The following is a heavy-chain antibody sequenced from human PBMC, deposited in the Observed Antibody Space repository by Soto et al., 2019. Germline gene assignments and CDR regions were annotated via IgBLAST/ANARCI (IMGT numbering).Heavy chain of an antibody. CDR1: GFTFSSYS. CDR2: ISSSSSYI. D-gene: IGHD3-3*01. V-gene: IGHV3-21*01. CDR3: ARGDYDFWSGYYGY. J-gene: IGHJ4*02. Sequence: GGSLRLSCAASGFTFSSYSMNWVRQAPGKGLEWVSSISSSSSYIYYADSVKGRFTISRDNAKNSLYLQMNSLRAEDTAVYYCARGDYDFWSGYYGYWGQGTLVTVSS.